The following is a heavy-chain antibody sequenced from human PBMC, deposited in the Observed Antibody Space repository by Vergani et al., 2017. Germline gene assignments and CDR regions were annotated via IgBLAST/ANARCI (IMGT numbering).Heavy chain of an antibody. CDR3: AKDNVPGYYDSSGYCDY. Sequence: EVQLVESGGGLVRPGRSLRLSCAASGFTFDDYAMTWVRQAPGEGLEWVSGISGSGGFTYYADSVKGRFTISRDNSKNTMFLQMNNLRAEDTAVYYCAKDNVPGYYDSSGYCDYWGQGTLVTVSS. V-gene: IGHV3-23*04. D-gene: IGHD3-22*01. CDR1: GFTFDDYA. J-gene: IGHJ4*02. CDR2: ISGSGGFT.